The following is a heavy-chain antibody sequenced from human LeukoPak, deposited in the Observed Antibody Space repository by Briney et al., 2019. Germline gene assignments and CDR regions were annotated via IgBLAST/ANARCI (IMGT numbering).Heavy chain of an antibody. D-gene: IGHD1-1*01. V-gene: IGHV1-2*02. Sequence: ASVMVSCKASGYTFTDYYMHWVRQAPGQGLEWMGWINPNSGGTNYAQEFQGRVTMTRDTSINTAYMELTRLRSDDTALYYCARDRDTISTTDAGGDHFHFWGQGTLVTVSS. J-gene: IGHJ4*02. CDR3: ARDRDTISTTDAGGDHFHF. CDR2: INPNSGGT. CDR1: GYTFTDYY.